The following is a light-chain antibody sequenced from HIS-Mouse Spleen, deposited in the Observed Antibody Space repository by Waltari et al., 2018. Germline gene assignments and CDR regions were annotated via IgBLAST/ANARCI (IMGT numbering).Light chain of an antibody. V-gene: IGLV2-18*01. CDR2: EVS. J-gene: IGLJ2*01. CDR3: SLYTSSSTLV. Sequence: QSALTQPPSVSGSPGQSVTISSTGTSSAVGSYNRFAWYQQPPGTAPKLMIYEVSNRPSGVPDRFSGSKSGNTASLTISGLQAEDGADYYCSLYTSSSTLVFGGGTKLTVL. CDR1: SSAVGSYNR.